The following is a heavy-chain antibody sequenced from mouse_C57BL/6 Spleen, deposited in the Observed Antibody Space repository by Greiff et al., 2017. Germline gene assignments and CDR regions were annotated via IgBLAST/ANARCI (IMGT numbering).Heavy chain of an antibody. Sequence: QVQLQQSGAELVRPGTSVKLSCKASGYTFTSYWMHWVKQRPGQGLEWIGVIDPPDSYTNYNQKFKGKATLTVDTSSSTAYMQLSSLTSEDSAVYDCARGMGGSLYAMDDWGKGTSVTVSS. J-gene: IGHJ4*01. CDR1: GYTFTSYW. CDR2: IDPPDSYT. CDR3: ARGMGGSLYAMDD. D-gene: IGHD1-1*02. V-gene: IGHV1-59*01.